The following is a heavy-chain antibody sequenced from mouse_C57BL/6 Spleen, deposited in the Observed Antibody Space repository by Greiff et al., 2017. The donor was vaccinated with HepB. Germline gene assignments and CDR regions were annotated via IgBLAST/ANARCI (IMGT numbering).Heavy chain of an antibody. Sequence: VQLQQSGAELVKPGASVKLSCTASGFNIKDYYMHWVKQRTEQGLEWIGRIDPEDGETKSAPKFQGKATITADTSSNTAYLQLSSRTSEDTAVYYCARSDYYGRVAWFAYWGQGTLVTVSA. D-gene: IGHD1-1*01. V-gene: IGHV14-2*01. CDR2: IDPEDGET. CDR1: GFNIKDYY. J-gene: IGHJ3*01. CDR3: ARSDYYGRVAWFAY.